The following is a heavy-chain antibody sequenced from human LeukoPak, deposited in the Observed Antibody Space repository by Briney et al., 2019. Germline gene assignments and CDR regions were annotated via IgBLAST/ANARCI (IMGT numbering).Heavy chain of an antibody. CDR3: AKADRRSDLPYYFDY. CDR1: GFTFSTYG. Sequence: GGSLRLSCAASGFTFSTYGMSWVRQAPGKGLAWVSGISGSGDSTYYADSVRGRFTISRDNSKNTLSLQMNSLRAEDTAVYYCAKADRRSDLPYYFDYWGQGTLVTVSS. CDR2: ISGSGDST. V-gene: IGHV3-23*01. J-gene: IGHJ4*02.